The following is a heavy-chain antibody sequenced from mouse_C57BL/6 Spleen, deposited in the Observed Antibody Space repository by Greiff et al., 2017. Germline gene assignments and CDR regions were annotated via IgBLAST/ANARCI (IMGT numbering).Heavy chain of an antibody. J-gene: IGHJ2*01. Sequence: VQLQQSGPELVKPGASVKMSCKASGYTFTDYNMHWVKQSHGKSLEWIGYINPNNGGTSYNQKFQGKATLTVNKSSSTAYMELRSLTSEESAVYYCARYDDGYYGSYFDYWGQGTTLTVSS. D-gene: IGHD2-3*01. CDR2: INPNNGGT. CDR1: GYTFTDYN. CDR3: ARYDDGYYGSYFDY. V-gene: IGHV1-22*01.